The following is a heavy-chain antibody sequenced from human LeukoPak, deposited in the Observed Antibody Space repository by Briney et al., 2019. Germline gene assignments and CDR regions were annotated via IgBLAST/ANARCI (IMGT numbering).Heavy chain of an antibody. CDR2: MNPNSGNT. CDR1: GYTFTSYD. D-gene: IGHD3-3*01. Sequence: ASVTVSCKASGYTFTSYDINWVRQATGQGLEWMGWMNPNSGNTGYAQKFQGRVTMTRNTSISTAYMELSSLRSEDTAVYYCARGMRFWSGYYIDWFDPWGQGTLVTVSS. V-gene: IGHV1-8*01. J-gene: IGHJ5*02. CDR3: ARGMRFWSGYYIDWFDP.